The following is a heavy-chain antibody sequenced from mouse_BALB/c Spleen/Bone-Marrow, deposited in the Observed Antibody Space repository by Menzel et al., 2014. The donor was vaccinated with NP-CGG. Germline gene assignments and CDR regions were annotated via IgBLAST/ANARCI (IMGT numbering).Heavy chain of an antibody. Sequence: QVQLQQPGAELVRPGASVKLSCKASGYTFTSYWINWVKQRPGQGLEWIGNIYPSDSYTNYNQKFKDKATLTVDKSSSTAYMQLSSPTSEDSAAYYCTLLSPMDYWGQGTSVTVSS. J-gene: IGHJ4*01. CDR3: TLLSPMDY. CDR1: GYTFTSYW. V-gene: IGHV1-69*02. D-gene: IGHD2-1*01. CDR2: IYPSDSYT.